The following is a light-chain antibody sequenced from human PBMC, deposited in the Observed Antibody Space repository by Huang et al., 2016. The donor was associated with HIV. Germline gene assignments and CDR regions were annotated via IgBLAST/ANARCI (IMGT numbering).Light chain of an antibody. V-gene: IGKV4-1*01. J-gene: IGKJ3*01. Sequence: DIVMTQSPDSLAVSLGERATISCKSSQGVLSGNNKNYLAWFQQKSGQPPKLLIYWASTRDSGVPDRFSGSGSRTDFTLTINSLQPEDVAVYYCQQYFNPPVTFGPGTKVHVK. CDR2: WAS. CDR3: QQYFNPPVT. CDR1: QGVLSGNNKNY.